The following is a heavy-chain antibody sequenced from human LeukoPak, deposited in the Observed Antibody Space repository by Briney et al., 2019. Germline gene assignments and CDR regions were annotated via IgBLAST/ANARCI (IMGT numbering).Heavy chain of an antibody. V-gene: IGHV1-18*01. CDR1: YG. Sequence: YGXNWVRQAPGXGLEWMGWISAYNGNTNYAQKFQGRVTMTTDTSTSTVYMELRSLRSDDTAVYYCARCGGAAAGSPLVWFDPWGQGTLVTVSS. J-gene: IGHJ5*02. CDR2: ISAYNGNT. CDR3: ARCGGAAAGSPLVWFDP. D-gene: IGHD6-13*01.